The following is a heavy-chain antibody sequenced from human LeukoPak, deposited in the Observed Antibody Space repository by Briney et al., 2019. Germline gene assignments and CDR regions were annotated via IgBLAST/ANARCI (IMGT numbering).Heavy chain of an antibody. CDR1: GGSIGSFY. Sequence: PSETLSLTCTVSGGSIGSFYWSWIRQPAGKGLEWIGRIYSSGSTDYNSSLKSRVTMSADTSNNQFSLKLSSVTAADSAIYYCVRDLPSFSFGSGNMFDPWGQGTLVTVSS. J-gene: IGHJ5*02. CDR2: IYSSGST. CDR3: VRDLPSFSFGSGNMFDP. D-gene: IGHD3-10*01. V-gene: IGHV4-4*07.